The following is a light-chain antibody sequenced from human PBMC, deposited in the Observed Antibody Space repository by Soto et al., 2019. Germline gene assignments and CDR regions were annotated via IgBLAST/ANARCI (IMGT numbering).Light chain of an antibody. CDR3: QQYGGTPPIT. CDR2: GAS. J-gene: IGKJ5*01. V-gene: IGKV3-20*01. CDR1: QKISSRY. Sequence: EIVMTQSPATLSVSPGGRATLSCRASQKISSRYLAWYLQKPGQAPRFLIYGASSRATGIPDRFSGSGSGTDFTLTISRLEPEDFAVYYCQQYGGTPPITFGQGTRLEIK.